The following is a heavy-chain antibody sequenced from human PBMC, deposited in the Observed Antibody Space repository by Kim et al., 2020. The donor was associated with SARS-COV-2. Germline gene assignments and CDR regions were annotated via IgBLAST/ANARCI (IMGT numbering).Heavy chain of an antibody. CDR1: GYSISSGYY. D-gene: IGHD3-22*01. Sequence: SETLSLTCTVSGYSISSGYYWGWIRQPPGKGLEWIGSIYHSGSTYYNPSLKSRVTISVDTSKNQFSLKLSSVTAADTAVYYCARGVMIVASSYFDYWGQGTLVTVSS. CDR2: IYHSGST. V-gene: IGHV4-38-2*02. J-gene: IGHJ4*02. CDR3: ARGVMIVASSYFDY.